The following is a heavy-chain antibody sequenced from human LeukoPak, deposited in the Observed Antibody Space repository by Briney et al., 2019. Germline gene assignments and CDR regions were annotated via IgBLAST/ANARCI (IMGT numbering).Heavy chain of an antibody. CDR1: GGSISSYY. D-gene: IGHD5-18*01. CDR2: IYIGGST. Sequence: SETLSLTCTVSGGSISSYYWNWIRQSAGKGLEWIGRIYIGGSTSYNPSLKSRVTMSVDMSKIQFSLNLTSVTAADTAVYYCARVRRVQLWLKSWFDPWGQGTLVTVSS. V-gene: IGHV4-4*07. J-gene: IGHJ5*02. CDR3: ARVRRVQLWLKSWFDP.